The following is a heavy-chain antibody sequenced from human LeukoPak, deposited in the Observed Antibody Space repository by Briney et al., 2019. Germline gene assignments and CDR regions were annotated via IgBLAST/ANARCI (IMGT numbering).Heavy chain of an antibody. D-gene: IGHD1-26*01. CDR2: IIPIFGTA. V-gene: IGHV1-69*05. Sequence: AASVKVSCKASGGTFSSYAISWVRQAPGQGLEWMGGIIPIFGTANYAQKLQGRVTMTTDTSTSTAYMELRSLRSDDTAVYYCARSSGSYPYYYYGMDVWGQGTTVTVSS. J-gene: IGHJ6*02. CDR3: ARSSGSYPYYYYGMDV. CDR1: GGTFSSYA.